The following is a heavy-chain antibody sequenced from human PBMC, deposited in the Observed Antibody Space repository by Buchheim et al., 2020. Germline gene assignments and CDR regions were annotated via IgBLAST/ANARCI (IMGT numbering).Heavy chain of an antibody. CDR3: AVDVPEPLAQIDY. Sequence: EVQLLESGGGLVQPGGSLRLSCAASGFTFSSYAMSWVRQAPGEGLEWVSRIKSKNDGETRDYAAHVKGRFTISRDDSTNTLYLQMNSLKIEDTAVYFCAVDVPEPLAQIDYWSHGT. V-gene: IGHV3-15*01. CDR2: IKSKNDGETR. D-gene: IGHD1-14*01. J-gene: IGHJ4*01. CDR1: GFTFSSYA.